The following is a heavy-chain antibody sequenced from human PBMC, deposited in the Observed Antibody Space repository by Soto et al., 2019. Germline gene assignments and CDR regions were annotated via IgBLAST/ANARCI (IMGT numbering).Heavy chain of an antibody. D-gene: IGHD3-10*01. CDR3: AKSSYGSGSYQDY. CDR2: ISGSGGST. V-gene: IGHV3-23*01. Sequence: GGSLRLSCAASGFTFSSYAMSWVRQAPGKGLEWVSAISGSGGSTYYADTVKGRFTISRDNSKNTLYLQMNSLRAEDTAVYYCAKSSYGSGSYQDYWGQGTLVTVSS. CDR1: GFTFSSYA. J-gene: IGHJ4*02.